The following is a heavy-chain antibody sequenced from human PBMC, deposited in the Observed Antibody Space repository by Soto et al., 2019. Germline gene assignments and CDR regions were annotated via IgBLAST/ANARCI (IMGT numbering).Heavy chain of an antibody. D-gene: IGHD4-17*01. Sequence: GESLKMSCNGSGYSFSNWCIAWVLQMPGKGLEYMGIIYPSDSQTRYSPSFQGQVTISADKSISTAYLQWSSLKASDTAIYYCARHGFYGDYSSNYFDPWGQGTLVTVSS. CDR1: GYSFSNWC. V-gene: IGHV5-51*01. J-gene: IGHJ5*02. CDR3: ARHGFYGDYSSNYFDP. CDR2: IYPSDSQT.